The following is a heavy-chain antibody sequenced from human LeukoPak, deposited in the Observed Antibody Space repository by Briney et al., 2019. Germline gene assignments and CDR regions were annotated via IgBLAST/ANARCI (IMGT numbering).Heavy chain of an antibody. CDR3: AREEYSSSFDY. Sequence: GGSLRLSCAASGFIISSYSMNWVRQAPGKGLEWVANIKQDGSEKYYVDSVKGRFTISRDNAKNSLYLQMNSLRAEDTAVYYCAREEYSSSFDYWGQGTLVTVSS. J-gene: IGHJ4*02. D-gene: IGHD6-6*01. CDR1: GFIISSYS. CDR2: IKQDGSEK. V-gene: IGHV3-7*01.